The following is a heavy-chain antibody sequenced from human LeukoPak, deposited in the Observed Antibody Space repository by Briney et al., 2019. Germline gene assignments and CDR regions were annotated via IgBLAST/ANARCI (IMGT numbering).Heavy chain of an antibody. CDR2: INPNTGKA. D-gene: IGHD3-3*01. J-gene: IGHJ4*02. CDR1: GYTFTRYD. Sequence: ASVKVSCKASGYTFTRYDINWMRQATGQEPEWMRYINPNTGKAGYAQKFQGRVTITRDTSINTVYMELSSLRSEDTAVYYCAKHYETTFDYWGQGTLVTVSS. V-gene: IGHV1-8*03. CDR3: AKHYETTFDY.